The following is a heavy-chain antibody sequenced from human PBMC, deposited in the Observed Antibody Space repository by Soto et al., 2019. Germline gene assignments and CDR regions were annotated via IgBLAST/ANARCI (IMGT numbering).Heavy chain of an antibody. Sequence: EVQLLESGGGLVQPGGSLRLYCAASGFTFSSYAMSWVRQAPGKGLEWVSAISGSGGSTYYADSVKGRFTISRDNSKKTLYLQMNSLRAEDTAVYYCSKWAGIAAAGTRGYYYYYGMDVW. CDR1: GFTFSSYA. V-gene: IGHV3-23*01. CDR2: ISGSGGST. CDR3: SKWAGIAAAGTRGYYYYYGMDV. J-gene: IGHJ6*01. D-gene: IGHD6-13*01.